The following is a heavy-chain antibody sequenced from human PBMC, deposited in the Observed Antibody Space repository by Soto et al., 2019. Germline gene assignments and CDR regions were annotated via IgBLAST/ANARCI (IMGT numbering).Heavy chain of an antibody. CDR2: INHSGST. Sequence: SETLSLTCAVYGGSFSGYYWSWIRQPPGKGLEWIGEINHSGSTNYNPSLKSRVTISVDTSKNQFSLKLSSVTAADTAVYYCARAKRGIQLWFYYYYGMDVWGQGTTVTVSS. J-gene: IGHJ6*02. D-gene: IGHD5-18*01. V-gene: IGHV4-34*01. CDR3: ARAKRGIQLWFYYYYGMDV. CDR1: GGSFSGYY.